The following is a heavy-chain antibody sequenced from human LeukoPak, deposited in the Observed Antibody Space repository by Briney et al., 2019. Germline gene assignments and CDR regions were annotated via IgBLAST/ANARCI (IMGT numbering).Heavy chain of an antibody. J-gene: IGHJ4*02. D-gene: IGHD2-15*01. V-gene: IGHV3-21*01. CDR1: GFTFSSYS. CDR3: ARDPRYCSGGSCFYYFDY. CDR2: ISSSSSYI. Sequence: GGSLRLSCAASGFTFSSYSMNWVRQAPGKGLEWVSSISSSSSYIYYADSVKGRSTISRDNAKNSLYLQMNSLRAEDTAVYYCARDPRYCSGGSCFYYFDYWGQGTLVTVSS.